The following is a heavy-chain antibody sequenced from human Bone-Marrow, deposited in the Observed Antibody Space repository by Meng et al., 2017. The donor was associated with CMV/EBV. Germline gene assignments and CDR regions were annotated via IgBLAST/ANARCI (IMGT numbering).Heavy chain of an antibody. CDR3: ARGGSITIFGVAARTGWFDP. CDR2: INYSGST. D-gene: IGHD3-3*01. CDR1: GGSFSGYY. V-gene: IGHV4-34*01. Sequence: GSLRISCAVYGGSFSGYYWSGIRQPQGKGLEWIGEINYSGSTNYNPSLKSRVTISVDTSKNQFSLKLSSVTAADTAVYYCARGGSITIFGVAARTGWFDPWGQGTTVTVSS. J-gene: IGHJ5*02.